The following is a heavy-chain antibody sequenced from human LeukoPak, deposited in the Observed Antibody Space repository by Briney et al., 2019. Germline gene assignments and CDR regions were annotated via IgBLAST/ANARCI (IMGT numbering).Heavy chain of an antibody. CDR3: AKERYSSGWYEEWFDP. V-gene: IGHV3-23*01. D-gene: IGHD6-19*01. J-gene: IGHJ5*02. CDR2: ISGRGGST. CDR1: GFTFSSYA. Sequence: GGSLSLSCAASGFTFSSYAMSWVRQAPGKGLEWASPISGRGGSTYYADYVKGRFTISRDNSKNTLYLQMNSLRAEDTAVYYCAKERYSSGWYEEWFDPWGQGTLVTVSS.